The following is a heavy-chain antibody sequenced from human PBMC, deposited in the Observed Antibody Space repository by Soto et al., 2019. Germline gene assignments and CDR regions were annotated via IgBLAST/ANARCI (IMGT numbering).Heavy chain of an antibody. V-gene: IGHV4-31*03. D-gene: IGHD2-15*01. J-gene: IGHJ5*02. CDR3: ARDGGATPQSYNWFDP. Sequence: QVQLQESGPGLVKPSQTLSLTCTVSGGSISSGGYYWSWIRQHPGKGLAWIGYIYYSGSTYYNPSLKSRVTISVDTSKNQFSLKLSSVTAADTAVYYCARDGGATPQSYNWFDPWGQGTLVTVSS. CDR1: GGSISSGGYY. CDR2: IYYSGST.